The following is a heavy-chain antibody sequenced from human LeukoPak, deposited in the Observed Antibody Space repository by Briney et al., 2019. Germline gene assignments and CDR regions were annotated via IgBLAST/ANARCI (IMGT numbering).Heavy chain of an antibody. CDR2: INPSGGST. J-gene: IGHJ2*01. CDR1: GYTFTSYY. V-gene: IGHV1-46*01. Sequence: ASVKVSCKASGYTFTSYYMHWVRQAPGQGLEWMGIINPSGGSTSYAQKFQGRVTMTRDTSTSTVYTELRSLRSDDTAVYYCARDPTSHWYFDLWGRGTLVTVSS. CDR3: ARDPTSHWYFDL.